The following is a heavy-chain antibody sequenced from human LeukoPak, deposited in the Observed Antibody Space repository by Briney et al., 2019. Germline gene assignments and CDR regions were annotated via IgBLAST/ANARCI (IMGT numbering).Heavy chain of an antibody. V-gene: IGHV4-61*02. Sequence: SETLSLTCTVSGGSISSGSYYWSWIRQPAGKGLEWIGRIYTSGSTNYNPSLKSRVTISVDTSKNQFSLKLSSVTAADTAVYYCAREGSGSYRSPAFDIWGPGTMVTVSS. CDR1: GGSISSGSYY. CDR2: IYTSGST. J-gene: IGHJ3*02. CDR3: AREGSGSYRSPAFDI. D-gene: IGHD3-10*01.